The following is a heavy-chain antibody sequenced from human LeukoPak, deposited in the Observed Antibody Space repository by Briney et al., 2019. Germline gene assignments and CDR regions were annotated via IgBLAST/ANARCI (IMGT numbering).Heavy chain of an antibody. J-gene: IGHJ4*02. CDR2: ISSEGGTT. D-gene: IGHD5-12*01. CDR3: ARIIVAYTGVDY. Sequence: GGSLRLSCAASGFTFSSYWMHWVRQAPGKGLVWVSRISSEGGTTNYADSVKGRFTISRDNAKNTLYLQMNSLRAEDTAVYYCARIIVAYTGVDYWGQGTLVTVSS. V-gene: IGHV3-74*01. CDR1: GFTFSSYW.